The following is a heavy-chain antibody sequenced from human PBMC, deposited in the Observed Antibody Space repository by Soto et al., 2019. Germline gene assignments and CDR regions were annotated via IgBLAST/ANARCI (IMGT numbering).Heavy chain of an antibody. J-gene: IGHJ6*04. V-gene: IGHV3-21*01. D-gene: IGHD6-13*01. Sequence: SLRLSCAASGFTFSSYSMNWVRQAPGKGLEWVSSISSSSSYIYYADSVKGRFTISRDNAKNSLYLQVNSLRAEDTAVYYCARVEATYCSSWYKPSYYYGMDVWGKGTTVTVSS. CDR3: ARVEATYCSSWYKPSYYYGMDV. CDR1: GFTFSSYS. CDR2: ISSSSSYI.